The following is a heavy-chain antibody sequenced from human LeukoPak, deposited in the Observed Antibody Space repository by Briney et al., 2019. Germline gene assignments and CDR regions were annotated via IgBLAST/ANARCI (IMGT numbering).Heavy chain of an antibody. Sequence: GGSLRLSCAASGFTFSSYAMSWVRQAPGKGLEWVSVISDSGGSTYYADSVKGRFTISRDNSKDTLYVQMNSLRVADTAVYYCAKDRIGATSMWDAGAFDIWGQGTMVTVSS. CDR2: ISDSGGST. D-gene: IGHD1-26*01. V-gene: IGHV3-23*01. CDR3: AKDRIGATSMWDAGAFDI. CDR1: GFTFSSYA. J-gene: IGHJ3*02.